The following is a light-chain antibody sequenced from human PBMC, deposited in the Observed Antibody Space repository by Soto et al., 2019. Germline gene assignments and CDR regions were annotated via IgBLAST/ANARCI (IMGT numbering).Light chain of an antibody. CDR2: LNSDGSH. CDR3: QTWGTGIVV. CDR1: SGHSNYA. J-gene: IGLJ2*01. V-gene: IGLV4-69*01. Sequence: QLVLTQSPSASASLGASVKLTCTLSSGHSNYAIAWHQQQPEKGPRYLMKLNSDGSHNKGDGIPDRFSGFSSGAERYLTISSLQSEDEADYYCQTWGTGIVVFGGGTKVTVL.